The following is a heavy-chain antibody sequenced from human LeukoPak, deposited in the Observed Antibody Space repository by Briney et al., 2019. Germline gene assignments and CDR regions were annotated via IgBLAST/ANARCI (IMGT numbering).Heavy chain of an antibody. CDR1: GGSITTRNF. CDR3: AREGLGETYFEY. J-gene: IGHJ4*02. Sequence: SGTLSLTCAVSGGSITTRNFRSWVRQPPGKGLEWIAEMHHDGSANYNPSLKSRVSMSVDKSKNHFSLRLTSVTAADTAVYYCAREGLGETYFEYWGRGILVTVSS. CDR2: MHHDGSA. V-gene: IGHV4-4*02. D-gene: IGHD3-10*01.